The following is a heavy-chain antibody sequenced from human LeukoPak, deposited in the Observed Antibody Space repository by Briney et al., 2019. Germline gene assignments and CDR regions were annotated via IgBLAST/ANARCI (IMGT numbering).Heavy chain of an antibody. Sequence: PSETLSLTCTVSGGSISSYYWSWIRQPAGKGLEWIGRIYTSGSTNYNPSLKSRVTMSVDTSKNHFSLKLSSVTAADTAVYYCARVIIGNYYGSGTFNYFDCWGQGTLVTVSS. J-gene: IGHJ4*02. V-gene: IGHV4-4*07. CDR3: ARVIIGNYYGSGTFNYFDC. CDR2: IYTSGST. CDR1: GGSISSYY. D-gene: IGHD3-10*01.